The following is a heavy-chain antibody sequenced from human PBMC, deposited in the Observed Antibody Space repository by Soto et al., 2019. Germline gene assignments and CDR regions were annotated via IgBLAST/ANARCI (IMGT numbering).Heavy chain of an antibody. V-gene: IGHV1-18*01. Sequence: QVPLVQSGAEVKKPGASVKVSCKASGYTFTSYGISWVRQAPGQGLEWMGWISAYNGNTNYAQKLQGRVTMTTDTSTSTAYMELRSLRSDDTAVYYCAREYYYDSSGYSPLGAFDIWGQGTMVTVSS. CDR1: GYTFTSYG. CDR2: ISAYNGNT. J-gene: IGHJ3*02. CDR3: AREYYYDSSGYSPLGAFDI. D-gene: IGHD3-22*01.